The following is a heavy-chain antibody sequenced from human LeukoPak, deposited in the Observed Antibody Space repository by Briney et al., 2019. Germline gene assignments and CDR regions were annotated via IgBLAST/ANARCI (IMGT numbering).Heavy chain of an antibody. V-gene: IGHV4-59*01. J-gene: IGHJ6*02. D-gene: IGHD2-2*01. CDR1: GGSINSYY. CDR2: IYYSGST. Sequence: SETLSLTCTVSGGSINSYYWSWIRQPPGKGLEWIGYIYYSGSTNYNPSLKSRVTISVDTSKNQFSLMLSSVTAADTAVYYCARAIVIPAAMSQYFFYYGMDVWGQGTTVTVSS. CDR3: ARAIVIPAAMSQYFFYYGMDV.